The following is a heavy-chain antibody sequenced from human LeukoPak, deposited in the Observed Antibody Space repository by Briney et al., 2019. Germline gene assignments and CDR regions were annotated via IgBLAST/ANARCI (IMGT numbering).Heavy chain of an antibody. Sequence: SETLSLTCTVSGRSLSTYYWIWIRQPPGKGLEWIGYIYYSWSTNYNPSLKSRVTISVDTSKHHFSLKLHSFTPSDTAVYYCAIFLRGYYYFDYWGQGSLVSASS. CDR3: AIFLRGYYYFDY. V-gene: IGHV4-59*12. D-gene: IGHD2-21*01. J-gene: IGHJ4*01. CDR1: GRSLSTYY. CDR2: IYYSWST.